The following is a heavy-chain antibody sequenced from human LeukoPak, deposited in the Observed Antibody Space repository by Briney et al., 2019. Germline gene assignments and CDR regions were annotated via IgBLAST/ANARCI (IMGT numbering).Heavy chain of an antibody. J-gene: IGHJ3*02. Sequence: SETLSLTCTVSGGSISNYYWSWIRQPPGKGLEWIGYIYYSGSTDYNPSLKSRVTISVDTSKNQFSLKLSSVTAADTAVYYCARLDRYYDILTVRSHAFDIWGQGTMVTVSS. CDR3: ARLDRYYDILTVRSHAFDI. CDR2: IYYSGST. CDR1: GGSISNYY. V-gene: IGHV4-59*01. D-gene: IGHD3-9*01.